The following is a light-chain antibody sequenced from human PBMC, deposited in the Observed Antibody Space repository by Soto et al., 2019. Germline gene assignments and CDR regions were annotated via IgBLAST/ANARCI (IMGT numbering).Light chain of an antibody. J-gene: IGLJ2*01. Sequence: QSVLTQPPSVSAASGQKVTISCSGSSSNIGDNYLSWYQQLPGTAPKVLIYDNSKRPSGIPDRFSASKSGTSATLVITGLQAGDEADYYCETWDSILSVVLFGGGTKLTVL. CDR2: DNS. CDR3: ETWDSILSVVL. V-gene: IGLV1-51*01. CDR1: SSNIGDNY.